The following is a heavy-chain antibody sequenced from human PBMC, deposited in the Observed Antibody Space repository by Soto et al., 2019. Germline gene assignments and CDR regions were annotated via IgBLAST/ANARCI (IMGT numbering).Heavy chain of an antibody. D-gene: IGHD3-22*01. J-gene: IGHJ4*02. Sequence: PGGSLRLSCSASGFTFSIYAMHWVRQAPGKGLEYVSSISTDGGNTHYADSVKGRFTISRDNSKNTVYLQMSSLRAEDTAAYYCVKGEYYYDSSGYYPFDYWGQGTLVTVSS. CDR2: ISTDGGNT. CDR1: GFTFSIYA. CDR3: VKGEYYYDSSGYYPFDY. V-gene: IGHV3-64D*06.